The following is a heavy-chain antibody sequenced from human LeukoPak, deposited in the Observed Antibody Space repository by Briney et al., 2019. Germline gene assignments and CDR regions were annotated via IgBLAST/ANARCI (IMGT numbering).Heavy chain of an antibody. Sequence: SETLSLTCTVSGGSISTYYWSWIRQPPGKGLEWSGYIYYSGSTNYTPSLKSRVTISVDTSKNQFSLNLSSVTAADTAVCYCARRRSRDGYNYDYWGQGTLVTVSS. CDR3: ARRRSRDGYNYDY. D-gene: IGHD5-24*01. V-gene: IGHV4-59*01. CDR1: GGSISTYY. J-gene: IGHJ4*02. CDR2: IYYSGST.